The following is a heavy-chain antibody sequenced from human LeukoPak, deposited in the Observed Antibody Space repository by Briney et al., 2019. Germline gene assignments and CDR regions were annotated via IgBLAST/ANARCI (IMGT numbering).Heavy chain of an antibody. J-gene: IGHJ3*01. CDR2: IIPTLDMA. V-gene: IGHV1-69*04. D-gene: IGHD3-3*01. CDR3: ARDLEELGAFDF. CDR1: GGTFSSYA. Sequence: SVKVSCKASGGTFSSYAISWVRQVPGQGLEWLGRIIPTLDMAYYAQKFQGRVTINADKSTNTAYMELRSLRSDDTAVYYCARDLEELGAFDFWGQGTMVTVSS.